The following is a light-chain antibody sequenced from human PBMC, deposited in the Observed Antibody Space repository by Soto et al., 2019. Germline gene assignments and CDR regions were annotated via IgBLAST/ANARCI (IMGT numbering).Light chain of an antibody. CDR2: GAS. V-gene: IGKV3-15*01. CDR3: QQYKNWPL. CDR1: QSVSSD. Sequence: RVMTQDTATLSVSPGEEATLSCRASQSVSSDLAWYHQKPGQAPRLLIYGASTRATGIPVRFSGSGFGTEFTLTISSLQSEDFAVYYCQQYKNWPLFGQGTRLEIK. J-gene: IGKJ5*01.